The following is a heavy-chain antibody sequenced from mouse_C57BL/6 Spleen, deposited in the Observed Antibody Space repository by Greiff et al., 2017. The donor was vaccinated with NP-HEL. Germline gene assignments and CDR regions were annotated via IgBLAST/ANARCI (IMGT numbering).Heavy chain of an antibody. CDR1: GYTFTSYW. Sequence: QVQLQQPGAELVKPGASVKMSCKASGYTFTSYWITWVKQRPGQGLEWIGDIYPGSGSTNYNEKFKSKATLTVDTSSSTAYMQLSSLTSEDSAVYYCARGNYYCSSYAYFDVWGTGTTVTVSS. D-gene: IGHD1-1*01. J-gene: IGHJ1*03. V-gene: IGHV1-55*01. CDR3: ARGNYYCSSYAYFDV. CDR2: IYPGSGST.